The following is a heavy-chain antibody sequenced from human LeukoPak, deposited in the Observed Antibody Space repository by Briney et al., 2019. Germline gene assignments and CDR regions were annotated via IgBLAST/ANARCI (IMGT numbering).Heavy chain of an antibody. CDR2: INSGSTYM. D-gene: IGHD1-1*01. J-gene: IGHJ6*03. V-gene: IGHV3-21*01. CDR3: ARVEATTGRNYHYYYMDV. CDR1: GFTFRTTW. Sequence: GGSLRLSCAASGFTFRTTWMHWVRQAPGKGLEWVSSINSGSTYMYYADSVKGRFTISRDNAKNSLHLQMYSLRAEDTAVYFCARVEATTGRNYHYYYMDVWGKGTTVTVSS.